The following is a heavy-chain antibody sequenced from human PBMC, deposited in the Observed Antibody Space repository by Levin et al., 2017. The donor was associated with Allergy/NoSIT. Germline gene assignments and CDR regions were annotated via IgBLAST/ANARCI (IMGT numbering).Heavy chain of an antibody. CDR2: IYYSGST. D-gene: IGHD5-18*01. J-gene: IGHJ5*02. Sequence: SCTVSGGSISSYYWSWIRQPPGKGLEWIGYIYYSGSTNYNPSLKSRVTISVDTSKNQFSLKLSSVTAADTAVYYCARVSPGYSYMDQMVDPWGQGTLVTVSS. CDR3: ARVSPGYSYMDQMVDP. V-gene: IGHV4-59*08. CDR1: GGSISSYY.